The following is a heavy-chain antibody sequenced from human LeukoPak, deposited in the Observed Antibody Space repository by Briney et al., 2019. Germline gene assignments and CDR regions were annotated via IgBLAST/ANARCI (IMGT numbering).Heavy chain of an antibody. CDR3: ARLGSSWVDY. CDR2: FYYSGSI. Sequence: SETLSLTCTVSGGSISSSGFYWGWIRQPPGKGLEWVGTFYYSGSIYYNPSLKSRVTISVDTSKNQISLKLSSVTAADTAVYYCARLGSSWVDYWGQGTLVTVSS. J-gene: IGHJ4*02. V-gene: IGHV4-39*07. D-gene: IGHD6-13*01. CDR1: GGSISSSGFY.